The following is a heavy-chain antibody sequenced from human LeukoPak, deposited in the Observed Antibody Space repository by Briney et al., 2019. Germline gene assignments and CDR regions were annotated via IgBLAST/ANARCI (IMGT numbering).Heavy chain of an antibody. CDR3: AKVRGYCDSSGYYSGFDY. D-gene: IGHD3-22*01. CDR2: ISGSGGST. J-gene: IGHJ4*02. Sequence: PGGSLRLSCAASGFTFSSYAMSWVRQAPGKGLEWVSAISGSGGSTYYADSVKGRFTISRDNSKNTLYLQMNSLRAEDTAVYYCAKVRGYCDSSGYYSGFDYWGQGTLVTVSS. V-gene: IGHV3-23*01. CDR1: GFTFSSYA.